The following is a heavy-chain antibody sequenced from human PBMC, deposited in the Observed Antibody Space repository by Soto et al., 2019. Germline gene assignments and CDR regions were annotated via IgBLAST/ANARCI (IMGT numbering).Heavy chain of an antibody. CDR3: ARRRQLGGTFFFDY. J-gene: IGHJ4*02. CDR2: IYYSGST. V-gene: IGHV4-59*01. CDR1: GGSICSYY. Sequence: SETLYLTRTVSGGSICSYYWSWIRQPPGKGLEWIGYIYYSGSTNYNPSLKSRVTISVDTSKNQFSLRLSSVTAADTAVYYCARRRQLGGTFFFDYWGQGALVTVSS. D-gene: IGHD3-10*01.